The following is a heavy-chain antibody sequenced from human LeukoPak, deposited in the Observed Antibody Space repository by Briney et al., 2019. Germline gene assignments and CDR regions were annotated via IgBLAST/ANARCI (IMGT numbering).Heavy chain of an antibody. V-gene: IGHV4-59*01. CDR1: GGSISSDY. J-gene: IGHJ6*04. Sequence: SETLSLTCTVSGGSISSDYWSWIRQPPGKGLEWIGYIYYSGVTNYNPSLKSRVTISVYTSKNQFSLKLTSVTAADTAVYYSPNQPRLLGVWGNGTPVTASS. CDR3: PNQPRLLGV. CDR2: IYYSGVT.